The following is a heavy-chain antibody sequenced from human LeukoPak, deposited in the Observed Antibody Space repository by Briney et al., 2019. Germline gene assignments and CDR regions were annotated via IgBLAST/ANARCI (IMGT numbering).Heavy chain of an antibody. Sequence: GESLKISCKGSGYSFSTYWIAWVRPMPGKGLEWMGIIYPGDSDTRYSPPFQGQFTISADKSISTAYLQWSSLKASDSAIYYCAGAAAGTAIGSWGQGTLVTVSS. J-gene: IGHJ4*02. V-gene: IGHV5-51*01. D-gene: IGHD6-13*01. CDR1: GYSFSTYW. CDR3: AGAAAGTAIGS. CDR2: IYPGDSDT.